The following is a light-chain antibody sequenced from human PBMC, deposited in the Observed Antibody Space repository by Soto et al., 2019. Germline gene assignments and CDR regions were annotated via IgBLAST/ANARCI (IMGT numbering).Light chain of an antibody. V-gene: IGLV2-14*01. CDR1: SSDVGGYNY. J-gene: IGLJ1*01. CDR3: SSYTSSSPLV. CDR2: EVS. Sequence: QSALTQPASVSGSPGQSITISCTGTSSDVGGYNYVSWYQQHPGKAPKLMIYEVSNRPSGVSNRFSGSKSGNTASLTISGLQAEDEADYHCSSYTSSSPLVLGTGPKLTVL.